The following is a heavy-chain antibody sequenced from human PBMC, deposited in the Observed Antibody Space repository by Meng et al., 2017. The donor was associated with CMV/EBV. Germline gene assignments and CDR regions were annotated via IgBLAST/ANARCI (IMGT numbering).Heavy chain of an antibody. CDR2: INSDGSST. CDR1: GFTFSSYW. D-gene: IGHD2-2*02. Sequence: GESLKISCAASGFTFSSYWMHWVRQAPGKGLVWVSRINSDGSSTSYADSVKGRFTISRDNAKTTLYLQMNSLRAEDTAVYYCARDLPYCSSTSCYSTWYYYYGMDVWGQGTTVTVSS. CDR3: ARDLPYCSSTSCYSTWYYYYGMDV. J-gene: IGHJ6*02. V-gene: IGHV3-74*01.